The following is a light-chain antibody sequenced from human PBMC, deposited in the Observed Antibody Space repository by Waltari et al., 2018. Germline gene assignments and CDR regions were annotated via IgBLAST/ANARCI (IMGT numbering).Light chain of an antibody. CDR1: ESVGRS. V-gene: IGKV3-20*01. J-gene: IGKJ1*01. CDR2: GAS. CDR3: QHYVRLPAT. Sequence: EIVLTQSPGTLSLSPGERATLSCRASESVGRSLAWYQPRPGQAPRLLIYGASNRAPGIPDWFSGSGSGTEFSLTISRLEPEDFAVYYCQHYVRLPATFGQGTKVEIK.